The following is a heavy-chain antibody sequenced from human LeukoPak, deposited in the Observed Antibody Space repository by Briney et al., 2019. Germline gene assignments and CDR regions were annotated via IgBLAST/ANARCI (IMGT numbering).Heavy chain of an antibody. Sequence: PGGSLRLSCAASGSTFSSYGMHWVRQAPGKGLEWVAFIRYDGSNKYYADSVKGRFTISRDNSKNTLYLQMNSLRAEDTAVYYCANDYGDYVEHAFDIWGQGTMVTVFS. CDR2: IRYDGSNK. D-gene: IGHD4-17*01. V-gene: IGHV3-30*02. J-gene: IGHJ3*02. CDR3: ANDYGDYVEHAFDI. CDR1: GSTFSSYG.